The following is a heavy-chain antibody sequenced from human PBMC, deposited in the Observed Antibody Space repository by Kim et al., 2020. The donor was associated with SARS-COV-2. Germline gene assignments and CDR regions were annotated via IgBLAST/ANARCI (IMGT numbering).Heavy chain of an antibody. D-gene: IGHD6-19*01. V-gene: IGHV1-18*01. Sequence: KLQGRVTMTTDTSTSTAYMELRSLRSDDTAVYYCARGGWGWLGNAWYFDLWGRGTLVTVSS. CDR3: ARGGWGWLGNAWYFDL. J-gene: IGHJ2*01.